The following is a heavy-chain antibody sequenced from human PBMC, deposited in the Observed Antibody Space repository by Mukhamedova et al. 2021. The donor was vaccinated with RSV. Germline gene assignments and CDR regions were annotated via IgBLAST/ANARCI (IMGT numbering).Heavy chain of an antibody. D-gene: IGHD4-23*01. CDR2: IKQDGSKK. Sequence: APGKGLEWVANIKQDGSKKYYVESVKGRFTISRDNAKNSLFLQMNSLRAGDTAVYHCARGDYGGNFNYYYGMDVWGQGTTVTVSS. CDR3: ARGDYGGNFNYYYGMDV. J-gene: IGHJ6*02. V-gene: IGHV3-7*04.